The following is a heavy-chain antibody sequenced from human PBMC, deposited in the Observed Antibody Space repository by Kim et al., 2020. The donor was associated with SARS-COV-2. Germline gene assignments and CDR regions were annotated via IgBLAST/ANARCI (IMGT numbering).Heavy chain of an antibody. J-gene: IGHJ6*02. Sequence: SETLSLTCAVYGGSFSGYCWSWIRQPPGKGLEWIGEINHSGSTNYNPSLKSRVTISVDTSKNQFSLKLSSVTAADTAVYYCARSVVVPAAIERDRATYYYYYGMDVWGQGTTVTVSS. CDR2: INHSGST. CDR3: ARSVVVPAAIERDRATYYYYYGMDV. D-gene: IGHD2-2*02. CDR1: GGSFSGYC. V-gene: IGHV4-34*01.